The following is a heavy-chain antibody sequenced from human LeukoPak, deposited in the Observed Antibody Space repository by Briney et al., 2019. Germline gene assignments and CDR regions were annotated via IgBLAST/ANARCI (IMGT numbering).Heavy chain of an antibody. D-gene: IGHD2-15*01. V-gene: IGHV1-18*01. CDR3: ARDRQLGYCSGGSCYPPGY. Sequence: ASVKVSCKASGYTFTSYGISWVRQAPGQGLEWMGWISAYNGNTNYAQKLQGRVTMTTDTSTSTAYMELRSLRSDDTAVYYCARDRQLGYCSGGSCYPPGYRGQGTLVTVSS. CDR1: GYTFTSYG. CDR2: ISAYNGNT. J-gene: IGHJ4*02.